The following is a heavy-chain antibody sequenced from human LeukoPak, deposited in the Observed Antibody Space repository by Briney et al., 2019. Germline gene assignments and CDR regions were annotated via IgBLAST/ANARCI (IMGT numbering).Heavy chain of an antibody. D-gene: IGHD1-26*01. CDR2: IYYSGST. Sequence: SETLSLTCTVSGGSISSSSYYWGWIRQPPGKGLEWIGSIYYSGSTYYNPSLKSRVTISVDTSKNQFSLRLSSVTAADTAVYYCARRVWSVGATTKGLFDYWGQGTLVTVSS. J-gene: IGHJ4*02. V-gene: IGHV4-39*01. CDR3: ARRVWSVGATTKGLFDY. CDR1: GGSISSSSYY.